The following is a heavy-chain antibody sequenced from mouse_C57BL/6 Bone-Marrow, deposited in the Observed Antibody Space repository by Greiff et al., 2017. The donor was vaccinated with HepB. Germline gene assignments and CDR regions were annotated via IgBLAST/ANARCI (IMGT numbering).Heavy chain of an antibody. CDR2: INPNNGGI. CDR1: GYTFTDYN. CDR3: ARSSGDPPLAWFAY. Sequence: VQLQQSGPELVKPGASVKIPCKASGYTFTDYNMDWVKQSHGKSLEWIGDINPNNGGIIYNQKFKGKATLTVDKSSSTAYMELRSLTSEDTAVYYCARSSGDPPLAWFAYWGQGTLVTVSA. J-gene: IGHJ3*01. V-gene: IGHV1-18*01.